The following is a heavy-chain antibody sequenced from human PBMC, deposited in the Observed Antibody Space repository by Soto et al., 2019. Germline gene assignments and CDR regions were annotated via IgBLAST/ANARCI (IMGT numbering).Heavy chain of an antibody. V-gene: IGHV4-59*01. CDR2: IFYSGST. CDR3: AIMIGDPVLSFDS. J-gene: IGHJ5*01. D-gene: IGHD3-10*02. CDR1: GGSISSYY. Sequence: QVQLQESGPGLVKPSETLSLTCTVSGGSISSYYWSWIRQPPGKGLEWSGFIFYSGSTSYNPSLKSRVTISIATSEYQLSPNPNSVTAAATAVYYCAIMIGDPVLSFDSWGQGTLVAVSS.